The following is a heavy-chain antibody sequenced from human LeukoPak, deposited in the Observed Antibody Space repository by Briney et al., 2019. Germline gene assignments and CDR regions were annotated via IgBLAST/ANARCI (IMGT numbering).Heavy chain of an antibody. CDR3: ARGFLGGCSGGTCYSGY. CDR2: INPDGSTT. J-gene: IGHJ4*02. Sequence: HTGGSLRLSCAASGFTFSNYRMHWVRQATGKGLVWVSRINPDGSTTAYADSVKGRFTISRDNAKNTLYLQMISLRAEDTAVYFCARGFLGGCSGGTCYSGYWGQGTLLTVSS. V-gene: IGHV3-74*01. CDR1: GFTFSNYR. D-gene: IGHD2-15*01.